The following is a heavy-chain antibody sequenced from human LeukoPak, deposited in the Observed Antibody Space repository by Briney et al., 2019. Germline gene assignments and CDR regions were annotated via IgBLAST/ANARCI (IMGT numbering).Heavy chain of an antibody. V-gene: IGHV1-2*02. CDR2: INPNSGGT. CDR1: GYTFTGYY. J-gene: IGHJ4*02. Sequence: ASVKVSCKASGYTFTGYYMHWVRQAPGQGLGWMGWINPNSGGTNYAQKFQGRVTMTRDTSISTAYMELSRLRSDDTAVYYCATPRGSSSWYNDFDYWGQGTLVTVSS. D-gene: IGHD6-13*01. CDR3: ATPRGSSSWYNDFDY.